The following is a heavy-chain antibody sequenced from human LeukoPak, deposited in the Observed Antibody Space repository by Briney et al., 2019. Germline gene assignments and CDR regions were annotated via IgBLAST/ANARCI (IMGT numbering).Heavy chain of an antibody. V-gene: IGHV1-3*01. CDR3: ARVRGYSYGIFDY. Sequence: ASVKVSCKASGYTFTSYAMHRVRQAPGQRLEWMGWINAGNGNTKYSQKFQGRVTITRDTSASTAYMELSSLRSEDTAVYYCARVRGYSYGIFDYWGQGTLVTVSS. D-gene: IGHD5-18*01. CDR1: GYTFTSYA. CDR2: INAGNGNT. J-gene: IGHJ4*02.